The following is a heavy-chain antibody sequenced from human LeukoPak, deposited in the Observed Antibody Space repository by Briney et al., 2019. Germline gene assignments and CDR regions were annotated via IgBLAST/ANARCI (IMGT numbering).Heavy chain of an antibody. D-gene: IGHD3-16*01. CDR2: IYYSGST. V-gene: IGHV4-59*01. CDR1: GGSISSYY. Sequence: SETLSLTCTVSGGSISSYYWSWIRQPPGKGLEWIGYIYYSGSTNYNPSLKSRVTISVDTSKNQFSLKLSSVTAADTAVYYCASLGAADAFDIWGQGTMVTVSS. J-gene: IGHJ3*02. CDR3: ASLGAADAFDI.